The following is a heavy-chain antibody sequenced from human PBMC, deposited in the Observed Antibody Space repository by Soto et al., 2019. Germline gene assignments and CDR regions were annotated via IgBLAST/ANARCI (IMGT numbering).Heavy chain of an antibody. J-gene: IGHJ5*01. CDR1: GDSISNFHW. V-gene: IGHV4-4*02. Sequence: VQLHESGPGLVKASGTLSLTCAVSGDSISNFHWWTWLRQPPGRGLEWIGEIFHSGSTTYNPSLKSRVTISADKSTSQFSLNLNSVTAADTAVYFCAGDGWEWVQSGWGWFASWGPGILVIISS. D-gene: IGHD3-3*01. CDR2: IFHSGST. CDR3: AGDGWEWVQSGWGWFAS.